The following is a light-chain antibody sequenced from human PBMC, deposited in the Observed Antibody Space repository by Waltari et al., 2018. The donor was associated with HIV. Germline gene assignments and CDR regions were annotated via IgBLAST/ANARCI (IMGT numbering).Light chain of an antibody. Sequence: QSVLTQPPSVSAAPGQKVTISCPGSSSTVGIFDVSWYQQVPGTAPKLLIYDNFKRPSVIPDRFSGSKSGTSATLAITELQTGDEADYYCASWDYSLTGVVFGGGTKLTVL. CDR2: DNF. V-gene: IGLV1-51*01. CDR3: ASWDYSLTGVV. J-gene: IGLJ2*01. CDR1: SSTVGIFD.